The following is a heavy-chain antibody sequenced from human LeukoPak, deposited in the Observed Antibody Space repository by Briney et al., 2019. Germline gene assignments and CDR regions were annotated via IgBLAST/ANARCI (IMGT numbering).Heavy chain of an antibody. Sequence: SETLSLTCTVSGGSISSYYWSWIRQPPGKGLEWIGYIYYSGSTNYNPSLKSRVTISVDTSKNQFSLKLSSVTAADTAVYYCARVNIVVVPAATHYYYYYMDVWGKGTTVTVSS. CDR3: ARVNIVVVPAATHYYYYYMDV. V-gene: IGHV4-59*01. D-gene: IGHD2-2*01. CDR1: GGSISSYY. CDR2: IYYSGST. J-gene: IGHJ6*03.